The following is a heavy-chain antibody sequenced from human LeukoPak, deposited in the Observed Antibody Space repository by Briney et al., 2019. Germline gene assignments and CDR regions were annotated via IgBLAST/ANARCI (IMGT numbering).Heavy chain of an antibody. CDR1: GFTLSSYV. D-gene: IGHD3-22*01. J-gene: IGHJ4*02. CDR3: ARGASSGYYSDY. V-gene: IGHV3-23*01. CDR2: ISDSGGGT. Sequence: GGSLRLSCAASGFTLSSYVMNWVRQAPGKGLEWVSGISDSGGGTYYADSVKGRFTISRDNAKNSLYLQMNSLRAEDTAVYYCARGASSGYYSDYWGQGTLVTVSS.